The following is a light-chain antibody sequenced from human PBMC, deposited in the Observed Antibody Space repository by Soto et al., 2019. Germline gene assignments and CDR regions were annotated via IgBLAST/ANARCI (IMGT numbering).Light chain of an antibody. V-gene: IGLV2-14*01. J-gene: IGLJ3*02. CDR3: SSYTSSSTRGV. Sequence: QSALTQPASVSGSPGQSITISCTGTSGDVGGYNYVSWYQQHPGKAPKLIIYDVSSRPSGLSNRFSSSKSGNTASLTISGLQAEDEADYYCSSYTSSSTRGVFGGGTKLTVL. CDR1: SGDVGGYNY. CDR2: DVS.